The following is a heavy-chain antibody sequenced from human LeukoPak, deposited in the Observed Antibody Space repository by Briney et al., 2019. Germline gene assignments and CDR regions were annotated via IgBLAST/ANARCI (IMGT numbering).Heavy chain of an antibody. CDR1: GYTFTSYA. D-gene: IGHD3-22*01. CDR2: INAGNGNT. J-gene: IGHJ6*02. V-gene: IGHV1-3*01. CDR3: ARSGILRDDYYDTREYYYGMDV. Sequence: RASVKVSCKASGYTFTSYAMHWVRQAPGQRLEWMGWINAGNGNTKYSQKFQGRVTITRDTSASTAYMELSSLRSEDTAVYYCARSGILRDDYYDTREYYYGMDVWGQGTTVTVSS.